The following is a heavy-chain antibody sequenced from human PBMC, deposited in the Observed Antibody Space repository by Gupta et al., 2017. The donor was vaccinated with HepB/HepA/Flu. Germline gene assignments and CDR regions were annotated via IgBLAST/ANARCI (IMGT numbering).Heavy chain of an antibody. J-gene: IGHJ4*02. Sequence: APGKGLEWVSSISSRSSYIYYADSVKGRFTISRDNAYNSLYLQLNSLRADDTAVYYCARESSVSNNIDYWGQGTLVTVSS. V-gene: IGHV3-21*01. D-gene: IGHD2/OR15-2a*01. CDR3: ARESSVSNNIDY. CDR2: ISSRSSYI.